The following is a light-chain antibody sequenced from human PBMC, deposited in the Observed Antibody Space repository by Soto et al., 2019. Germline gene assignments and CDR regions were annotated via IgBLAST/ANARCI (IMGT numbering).Light chain of an antibody. CDR1: TSNVGTNS. Sequence: QSVLTQPPSASWTPGQRVTISCSGSTSNVGTNSVIWYQQLTGLAPKLLLYNNIYRPSGVPDQFSGSKSGTSASLAISGLQAEDEAEYYCAACDDSLDGHAVFGGGTQLTVL. CDR2: NNI. J-gene: IGLJ7*01. CDR3: AACDDSLDGHAV. V-gene: IGLV1-44*01.